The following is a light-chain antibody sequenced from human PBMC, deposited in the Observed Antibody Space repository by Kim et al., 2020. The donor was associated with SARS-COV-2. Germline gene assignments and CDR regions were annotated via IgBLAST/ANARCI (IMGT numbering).Light chain of an antibody. J-gene: IGKJ4*01. V-gene: IGKV3-20*01. CDR3: QQYGSSQT. CDR1: QSVSSSY. CDR2: GAS. Sequence: LCPGERATLSCRASQSVSSSYLAWYQQKPGQAPRLLIYGASSRATGIPDRFSGSGSGTDFTLTISRLEPEDFAVYYCQQYGSSQTFGGGTKVDIK.